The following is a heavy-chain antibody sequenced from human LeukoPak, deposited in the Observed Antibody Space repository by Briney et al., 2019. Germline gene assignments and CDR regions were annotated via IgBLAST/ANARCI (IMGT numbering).Heavy chain of an antibody. CDR1: GFTFTSYW. D-gene: IGHD2-21*02. J-gene: IGHJ4*02. CDR2: INQDGGGR. CDR3: ARGSDSEDY. Sequence: GGSLRLSCAASGFTFTSYWMTWVRQAPGKGLEWVANINQDGGGRYYADSVKGRFTISRDNAKNSLYLQMNSLRAEDTAVYYCARGSDSEDYWGQGTLVAVSS. V-gene: IGHV3-7*01.